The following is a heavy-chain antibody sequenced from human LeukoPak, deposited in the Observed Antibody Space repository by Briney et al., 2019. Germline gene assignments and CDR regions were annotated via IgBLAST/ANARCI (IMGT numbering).Heavy chain of an antibody. J-gene: IGHJ3*02. CDR1: GGSISSGHYC. CDR2: IYYTGST. D-gene: IGHD5-12*01. V-gene: IGHV4-31*03. CDR3: PSDFSSYSGGCRVDTFDI. Sequence: SEALSVTCTVSGGSISSGHYCWSWIRQHPGKGVEWIGYIYYTGSTYYNPSLRSRVTISGDTSKNRFSLKLSSVTAADTPVYFCPSDFSSYSGGCRVDTFDIRGNGAMVTVS.